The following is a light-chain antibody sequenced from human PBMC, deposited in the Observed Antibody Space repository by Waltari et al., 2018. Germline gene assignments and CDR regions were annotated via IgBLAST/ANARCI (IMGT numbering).Light chain of an antibody. Sequence: IQMTQSTSSLSASVGDRVTITCRASQSINNCVNWYQQKPGKAPNLLIYATSNLQSGVPSRVSGSGSETHYSLTISNVQPEDFANYYCQQSYTTPLTFGGGTKVEIK. V-gene: IGKV1-39*01. CDR1: QSINNC. J-gene: IGKJ4*01. CDR2: ATS. CDR3: QQSYTTPLT.